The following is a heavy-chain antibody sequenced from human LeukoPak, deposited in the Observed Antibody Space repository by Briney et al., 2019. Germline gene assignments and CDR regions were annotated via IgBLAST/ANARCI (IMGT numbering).Heavy chain of an antibody. J-gene: IGHJ4*02. CDR1: GFTFSSYG. Sequence: PGGSLRLSCAASGFTFSSYGMHWVRQAPGKGLEWVAVIWYDGSNKYYADSVKGRFTISRDNSKNTLYLQMNSLRAEDTAFYYCAMSIAAPTVPFDYWGQGTLVTVSS. V-gene: IGHV3-33*01. D-gene: IGHD6-6*01. CDR3: AMSIAAPTVPFDY. CDR2: IWYDGSNK.